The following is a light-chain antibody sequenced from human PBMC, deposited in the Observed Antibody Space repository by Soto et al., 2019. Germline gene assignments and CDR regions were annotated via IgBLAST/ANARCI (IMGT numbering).Light chain of an antibody. Sequence: QSVLTQPASVSGSPGQSITISCTGTSSDGGGYNYVSWYQQHPGKAPKLLIYDVTNRPSGVSNRFSGSKSGNTASLTISGLQAEDEADYYCSSYAGSGTYVFGTGTKVTVL. CDR2: DVT. J-gene: IGLJ1*01. CDR1: SSDGGGYNY. V-gene: IGLV2-14*01. CDR3: SSYAGSGTYV.